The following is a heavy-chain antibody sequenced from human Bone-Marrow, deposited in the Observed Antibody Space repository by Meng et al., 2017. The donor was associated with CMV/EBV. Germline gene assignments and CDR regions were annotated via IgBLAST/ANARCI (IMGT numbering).Heavy chain of an antibody. J-gene: IGHJ4*02. CDR3: ARDSGSLLYYFDY. CDR1: GFTFSNAW. D-gene: IGHD1-26*01. Sequence: GGSLRLSCAASGFTFSNAWMSWVRQAPGKGLEWVSGINWNGGSTGYADSVKGRFTISRDNAKNSLYLQMNSLRAEDTALYYCARDSGSLLYYFDYWGQGTLVTVSS. V-gene: IGHV3-20*04. CDR2: INWNGGST.